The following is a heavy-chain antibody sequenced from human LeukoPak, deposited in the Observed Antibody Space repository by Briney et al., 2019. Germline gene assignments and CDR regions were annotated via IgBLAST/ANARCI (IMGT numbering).Heavy chain of an antibody. D-gene: IGHD3-22*01. V-gene: IGHV4-59*01. CDR2: IYYSGST. CDR3: ARVPHYYDSSGYYYDYYYYMDV. J-gene: IGHJ6*03. CDR1: GGSISSYY. Sequence: SETLSLTCTVSGGSISSYYWSWIRQPPGKGPEWVGYIYYSGSTNYNPSLKSRVTISVDTSKNQFSLKLSSVTAADTAVYYCARVPHYYDSSGYYYDYYYYMDVWGKGTTVTVFS.